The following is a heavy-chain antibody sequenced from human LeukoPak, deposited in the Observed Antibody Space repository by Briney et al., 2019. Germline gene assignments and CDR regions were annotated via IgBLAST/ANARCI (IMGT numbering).Heavy chain of an antibody. J-gene: IGHJ4*02. V-gene: IGHV3-23*01. D-gene: IGHD2-2*01. Sequence: GGSLRLSCAASGFTFSSYAMSWVRQAPGKALEWVSAIGASGYSTYYADSVKGRFAISRDNSKNTLYLQMNSLRAEDTAVYYCATPKLLWGGPSDYWGQGTLVTVSS. CDR3: ATPKLLWGGPSDY. CDR2: IGASGYST. CDR1: GFTFSSYA.